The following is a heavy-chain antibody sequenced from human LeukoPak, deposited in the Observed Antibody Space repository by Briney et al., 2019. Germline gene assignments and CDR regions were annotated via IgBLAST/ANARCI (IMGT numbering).Heavy chain of an antibody. CDR1: GFTFSNYE. CDR2: ISDHGKSR. V-gene: IGHV3-48*03. D-gene: IGHD3-10*01. J-gene: IGHJ4*02. Sequence: AGGSLRLSCAASGFTFSNYEMNWVRQTPGKGLEWVSYISDHGKSRNYVDSVKGRFTISRDNAKNSLYLQMNSLRAEDTAVYYCARHEGSGSYAIDYWGQGTLVTVSS. CDR3: ARHEGSGSYAIDY.